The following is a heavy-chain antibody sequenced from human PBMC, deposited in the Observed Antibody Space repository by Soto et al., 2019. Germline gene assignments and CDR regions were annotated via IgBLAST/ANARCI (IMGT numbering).Heavy chain of an antibody. J-gene: IGHJ4*02. Sequence: EVQLVESGGGLVQPGRSLRLSCAASGFTFDDYAMHWVRQAPGKGLEWVSGISWNSGSIGYADSVKGRFTISRDNAKNSLYLAMNSLRAEDTALYFCAKELLHLGELSYFDYWGQGTLVTVSS. D-gene: IGHD3-16*02. V-gene: IGHV3-9*01. CDR3: AKELLHLGELSYFDY. CDR1: GFTFDDYA. CDR2: ISWNSGSI.